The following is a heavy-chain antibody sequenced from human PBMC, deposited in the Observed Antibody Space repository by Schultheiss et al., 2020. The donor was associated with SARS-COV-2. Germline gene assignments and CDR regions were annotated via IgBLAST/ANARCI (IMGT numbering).Heavy chain of an antibody. J-gene: IGHJ6*02. V-gene: IGHV1-8*01. CDR1: GYTFTSYD. CDR3: ARDGGKGENYYYGMDV. CDR2: MNPNSGNT. Sequence: ASVKVSCKASGYTFTSYDINWVRQATGQGLEWMGWMNPNSGNTGYAQKFQGRVTMTRNTSISTAYMELSSLRSEDTAVYYCARDGGKGENYYYGMDVWGQGTTVTVSS. D-gene: IGHD2-15*01.